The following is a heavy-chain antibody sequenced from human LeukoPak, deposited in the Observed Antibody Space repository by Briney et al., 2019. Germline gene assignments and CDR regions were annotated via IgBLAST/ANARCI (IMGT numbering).Heavy chain of an antibody. J-gene: IGHJ4*02. CDR1: GFTFSGYW. CDR2: INQNGGEK. V-gene: IGHV3-7*01. CDR3: ARYRHLDY. Sequence: GGSLRLSCADSGFTFSGYWMNWVRQAPGKGLEWVANINQNGGEKYYVDSVKGRFTISRDNGKNSLYLQMNSLRAEDTAVYYCARYRHLDYWGQGTLVTVSS.